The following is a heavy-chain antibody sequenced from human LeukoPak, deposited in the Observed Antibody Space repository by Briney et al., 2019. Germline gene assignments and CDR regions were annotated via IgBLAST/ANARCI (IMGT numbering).Heavy chain of an antibody. V-gene: IGHV3-74*01. CDR3: ARELSSPIPFDY. CDR1: GFSFRSYW. CDR2: INNDGSTT. D-gene: IGHD3-16*02. J-gene: IGHJ4*02. Sequence: GGSLRLSCGASGFSFRSYWMHWVRQAPGKGLVWVSRINNDGSTTADADSVKGRFTISRDNSKNTLYLQMNSLRAEDTAVYYCARELSSPIPFDYWGQGTLVTVSS.